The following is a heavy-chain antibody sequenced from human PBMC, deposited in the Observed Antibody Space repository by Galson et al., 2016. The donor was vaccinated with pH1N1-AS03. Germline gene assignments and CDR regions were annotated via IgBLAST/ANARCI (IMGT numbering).Heavy chain of an antibody. D-gene: IGHD3-3*02. CDR2: IDWDDDK. Sequence: PALVKPTQTLTLTCTFSGFSLSTIGMRVNWVRQPPGKALEWLARIDWDDDKDYSTSLKTRLTISRDTSKNHVVLTLTNMGPEDTGTYYCARGIRPYYYAMDVWGQGTTVTVSS. J-gene: IGHJ6*02. CDR1: GFSLSTIGMR. V-gene: IGHV2-70*04. CDR3: ARGIRPYYYAMDV.